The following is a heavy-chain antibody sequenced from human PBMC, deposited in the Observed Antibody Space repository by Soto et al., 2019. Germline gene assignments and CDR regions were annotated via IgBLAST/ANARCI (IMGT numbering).Heavy chain of an antibody. J-gene: IGHJ5*02. V-gene: IGHV1-46*01. CDR2: INPSGAST. D-gene: IGHD3-10*01. CDR3: ARDRDYPGNVWFDP. CDR1: GYVXSSYY. Sequence: EXSXKVSCKASGYVXSSYYIHCVRQAPGQGLEWIGIINPSGASTSYSQKFQGRVTMTRDTSTSTLYMELSSLRSEDTAVYYCARDRDYPGNVWFDPWGQGTLGTVS.